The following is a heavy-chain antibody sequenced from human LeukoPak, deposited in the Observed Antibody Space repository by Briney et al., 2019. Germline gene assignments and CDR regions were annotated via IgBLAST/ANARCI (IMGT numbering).Heavy chain of an antibody. CDR2: ISGSGGST. V-gene: IGHV3-23*01. CDR3: AKGVWAIAAAGLFDY. J-gene: IGHJ4*02. CDR1: GSTFSSYA. Sequence: GGSLRLSCAASGSTFSSYAMSWVRQAPGKGLEWVSAISGSGGSTYYADSVKGRFTISRDNSKNTLYLQMNSLRAEDTAVYYCAKGVWAIAAAGLFDYWGQGTLVTVSS. D-gene: IGHD6-13*01.